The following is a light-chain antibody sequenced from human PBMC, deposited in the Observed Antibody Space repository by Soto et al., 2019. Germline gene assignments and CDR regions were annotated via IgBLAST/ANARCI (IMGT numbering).Light chain of an antibody. CDR1: SSDVGGYNY. V-gene: IGLV2-14*01. CDR3: CSYTVTGTSV. Sequence: QSALTQAASVSGSPGQSVTISCTGTSSDVGGYNYVSWYQQHPGKAPKLMIYAVSNRPSGVSNRFSGSKSGNTATLTISGLQAEDEADYYYCSYTVTGTSVFATGPKATVL. J-gene: IGLJ1*01. CDR2: AVS.